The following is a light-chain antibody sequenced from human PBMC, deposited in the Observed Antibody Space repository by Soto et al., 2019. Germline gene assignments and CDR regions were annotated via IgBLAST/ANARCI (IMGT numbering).Light chain of an antibody. V-gene: IGKV4-1*01. J-gene: IGKJ4*01. CDR3: QQYYSLPLT. CDR2: WAS. Sequence: SPLSCWSSQSLLYNSNKKNYFAWYQQKAGQPPKLLIYWASTRESGVPDRFSGSGSGTDFTLTISSLQAEDVAVYYCQQYYSLPLTFGGGTRVEIK. CDR1: QSLLYNSNKKNY.